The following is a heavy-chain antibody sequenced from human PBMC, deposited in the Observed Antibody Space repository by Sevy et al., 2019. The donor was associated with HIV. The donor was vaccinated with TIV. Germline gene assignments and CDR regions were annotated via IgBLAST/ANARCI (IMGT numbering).Heavy chain of an antibody. V-gene: IGHV4-34*01. Sequence: SETLSLTCAVYGGSFSGYYWSWIRQPPGKGLEWIGEINHSGSTNYNPSLKSRVTISVDTSKNQFSLKLSSETAADTAVYYCARGGAGGVLASGSYYDRKRCYFDYWGQGTLVTVSS. CDR3: ARGGAGGVLASGSYYDRKRCYFDY. CDR2: INHSGST. CDR1: GGSFSGYY. D-gene: IGHD3-10*01. J-gene: IGHJ4*02.